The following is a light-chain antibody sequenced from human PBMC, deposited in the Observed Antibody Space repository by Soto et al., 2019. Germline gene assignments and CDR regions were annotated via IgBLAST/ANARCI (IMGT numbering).Light chain of an antibody. V-gene: IGKV4-1*01. Sequence: DIVMTQSPDSLAVSLGERATINCKSSQSVLYSSKNRNHLAWYQQRPGQPPKVLIYWASTRESGVPDRFSGSGSGTDFTLTITRLEPEDFAVYYCQQYANSPLTFGGGTTVEIK. J-gene: IGKJ4*01. CDR2: WAS. CDR3: QQYANSPLT. CDR1: QSVLYSSKNRNH.